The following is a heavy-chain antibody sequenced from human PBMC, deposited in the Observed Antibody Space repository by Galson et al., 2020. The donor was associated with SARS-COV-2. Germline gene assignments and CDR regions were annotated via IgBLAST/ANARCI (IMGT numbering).Heavy chain of an antibody. D-gene: IGHD3-16*01. Sequence: TGESLRLSCAASGFTVSDNYMCWVRQAPGKGLEWLSGIYSGGTTYYADSVQGRFTISRDNTKNTLHLQMNSLSAEATAVYYCARDGRAYWNYYHGMDDWGQGTTVTVSS. CDR3: ARDGRAYWNYYHGMDD. J-gene: IGHJ6*02. CDR2: IYSGGTT. V-gene: IGHV3-66*01. CDR1: GFTVSDNY.